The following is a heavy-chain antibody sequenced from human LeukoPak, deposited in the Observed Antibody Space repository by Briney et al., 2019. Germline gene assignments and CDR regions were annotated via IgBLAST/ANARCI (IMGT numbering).Heavy chain of an antibody. CDR1: GDSVSSNSAA. CDR2: TYYRSKWYN. J-gene: IGHJ3*02. CDR3: AREFPYSSSTGPRDAFDI. D-gene: IGHD6-6*01. V-gene: IGHV6-1*01. Sequence: SQTLSLTCAISGDSVSSNSAAWNWIRQSPSRGLEWLGRTYYRSKWYNDYAVSVKSRITINPDTSKNQFSLQLNSVTPEDTAVYYCAREFPYSSSTGPRDAFDIWGQGTMVTVSS.